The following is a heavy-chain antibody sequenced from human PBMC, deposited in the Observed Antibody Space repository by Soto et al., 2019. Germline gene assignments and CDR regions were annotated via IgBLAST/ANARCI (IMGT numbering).Heavy chain of an antibody. D-gene: IGHD3-10*01. CDR3: ARGQQVSTIRGVQGLDY. CDR2: LYSGGTS. CDR1: GFSISSNY. J-gene: IGHJ4*02. V-gene: IGHV3-53*02. Sequence: EVQLVETGGGLIQPGGSLRLSCAASGFSISSNYMTWVRQAPGKGLEWVSLLYSGGTSYYADSVKGRFTISRDNSKNTLFLQMNRLKTEDTAVYYCARGQQVSTIRGVQGLDYWGQGTLVTVSS.